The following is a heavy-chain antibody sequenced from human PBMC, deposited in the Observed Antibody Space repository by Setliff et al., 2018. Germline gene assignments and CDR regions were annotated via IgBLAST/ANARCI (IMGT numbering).Heavy chain of an antibody. CDR3: ARESRYYYDNLGTLDY. CDR2: IYYSGST. V-gene: IGHV4-59*12. CDR1: GDSMSFSY. Sequence: SETLSLTCSVSGDSMSFSYWSWIRQPPGKGLEWIGYIYYSGSTDSHPSLKSRVSISIDTSKNQFSLRLNSVTAADTAVYYCARESRYYYDNLGTLDYWGQGTLVTVSS. J-gene: IGHJ4*02. D-gene: IGHD3-22*01.